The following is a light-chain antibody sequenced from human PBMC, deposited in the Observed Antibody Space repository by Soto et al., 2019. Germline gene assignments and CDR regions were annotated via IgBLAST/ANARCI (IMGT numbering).Light chain of an antibody. CDR3: TSYTTRTALV. J-gene: IGLJ3*02. CDR2: EVT. V-gene: IGLV2-18*02. CDR1: SSDIGSYNR. Sequence: QSALTQPPSVYGSPGQSVTISCIGTSSDIGSYNRVSWYQQSPGTAPKLIIYEVTNRPSGVAGRFSGSKSGNTASLTISGLQAEDDADYSCTSYTTRTALVFGGGTKLTVL.